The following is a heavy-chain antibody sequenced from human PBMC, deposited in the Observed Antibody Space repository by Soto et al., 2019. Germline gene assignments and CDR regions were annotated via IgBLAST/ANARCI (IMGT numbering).Heavy chain of an antibody. J-gene: IGHJ4*02. CDR1: AFAFSHYG. Sequence: QVQLVESGGGVVQPGGSLRLSCAASAFAFSHYGMHWVRQAPGKGLEWVAFIQTGGVDKRFADSMQGRFTLSRDNSKNTLYLQMNNLRAEDTAVYYCTIEASTRVVGTFDYWGQGTLVTVSS. CDR2: IQTGGVDK. CDR3: TIEASTRVVGTFDY. V-gene: IGHV3-30*02. D-gene: IGHD2-21*01.